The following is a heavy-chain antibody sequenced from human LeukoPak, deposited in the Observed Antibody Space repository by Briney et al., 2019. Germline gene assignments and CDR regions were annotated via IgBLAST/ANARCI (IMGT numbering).Heavy chain of an antibody. CDR2: ISNDGTNK. V-gene: IGHV3-30*03. Sequence: GGSLRLSCAASGITFSTQGMHWVRQAPGKGLEWVALISNDGTNKYYVDSVMGRFTISRDNSRNTLFLQMNSLRAEDTALYYCARDWFPDTATVTAFDYWGQGTLVTVSS. J-gene: IGHJ4*02. D-gene: IGHD5-18*01. CDR1: GITFSTQG. CDR3: ARDWFPDTATVTAFDY.